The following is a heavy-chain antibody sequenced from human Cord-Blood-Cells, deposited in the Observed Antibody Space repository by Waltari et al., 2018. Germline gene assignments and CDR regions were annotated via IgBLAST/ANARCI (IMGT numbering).Heavy chain of an antibody. CDR3: ARLGWNTYDSSGYYYFDY. Sequence: QVQLQESGPGLVKPSETLSLTCTVSGGSISSYYWSWIRQPPGKGLEWVGYIYYSGSTNYNPSLKSRVTISVDTSKNQCSLKLSSVTAADTAVYYCARLGWNTYDSSGYYYFDYWGQGTLVTVSS. CDR1: GGSISSYY. D-gene: IGHD3-22*01. CDR2: IYYSGST. V-gene: IGHV4-59*08. J-gene: IGHJ4*02.